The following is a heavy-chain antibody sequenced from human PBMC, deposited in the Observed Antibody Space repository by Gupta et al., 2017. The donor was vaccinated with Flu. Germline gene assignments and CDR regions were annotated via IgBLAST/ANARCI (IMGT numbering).Heavy chain of an antibody. D-gene: IGHD2-2*02. CDR2: INPHSGSR. CDR3: AREKFCSTASCYRWFDP. V-gene: IGHV1-2*06. Sequence: QVQLVQSGAEVKKPGASVKVSCKASGYTFTDYYIHWVRQAPGQGLEWMGRINPHSGSRNYEQKFQGRVTMTTDTSISTAYMDLTGLRSDDTAVYYCAREKFCSTASCYRWFDPWGQGTLVTVFS. J-gene: IGHJ5*02. CDR1: GYTFTDYY.